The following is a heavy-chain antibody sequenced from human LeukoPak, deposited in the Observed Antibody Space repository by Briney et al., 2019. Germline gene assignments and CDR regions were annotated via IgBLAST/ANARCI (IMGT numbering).Heavy chain of an antibody. CDR1: GFTFSDYY. D-gene: IGHD4-11*01. V-gene: IGHV3-11*04. J-gene: IGHJ6*03. CDR2: ISPSGTSI. CDR3: ARNPTDSNYYYYYYMDV. Sequence: PGGSLRLSCAASGFTFSDYYMSWVRQAPGKGLEWISHISPSGTSIFYADSVMGRFSISRDNAKKSLYLQMNSLRAEDTAVYYCARNPTDSNYYYYYYMDVWGKGTAVTVSS.